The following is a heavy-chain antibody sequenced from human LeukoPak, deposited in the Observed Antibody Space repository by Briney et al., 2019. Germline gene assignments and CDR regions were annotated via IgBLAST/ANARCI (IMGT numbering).Heavy chain of an antibody. CDR3: ARDKSYGDSEDY. V-gene: IGHV3-13*04. CDR1: GFTFSSYD. CDR2: IGTVGDT. Sequence: GGSLRLSCEASGFTFSSYDMHWVRQATGKGLEWVSGIGTVGDTYYPASVKGRFTISRENAKNSLYLQMNSLRAEDTAVYYCARDKSYGDSEDYWGQGTLVTVSS. D-gene: IGHD4-17*01. J-gene: IGHJ4*02.